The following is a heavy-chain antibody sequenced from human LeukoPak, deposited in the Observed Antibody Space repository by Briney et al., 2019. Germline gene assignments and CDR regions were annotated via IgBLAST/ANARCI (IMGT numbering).Heavy chain of an antibody. V-gene: IGHV3-21*01. D-gene: IGHD4/OR15-4a*01. CDR2: ISSSSSYI. CDR3: ARGHYGDYGMDV. CDR1: GFTFSSYD. Sequence: GGSLRLSCAASGFTFSSYDMNWVRQAPGKGLEWVSSISSSSSYIYYADSMKGRFTISRDNAKNSLFLQMNSLRVEDTAVYYCARGHYGDYGMDVWGQGTTVTVSS. J-gene: IGHJ6*02.